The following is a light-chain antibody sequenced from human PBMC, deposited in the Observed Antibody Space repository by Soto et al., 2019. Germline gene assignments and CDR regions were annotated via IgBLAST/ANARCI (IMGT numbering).Light chain of an antibody. CDR1: STDLGGYYY. V-gene: IGLV2-14*03. CDR2: DVN. J-gene: IGLJ3*02. CDR3: TSYILGTTL. Sequence: QSALTQPPSVSGSPGQSITISCTGTSTDLGGYYYVSWYQQHPGKLPKLMIYDVNNRPSGVSDRFSGSQSGTTASLTISGLQAEDEASCYSTSYILGTTLFGGGTKLTVL.